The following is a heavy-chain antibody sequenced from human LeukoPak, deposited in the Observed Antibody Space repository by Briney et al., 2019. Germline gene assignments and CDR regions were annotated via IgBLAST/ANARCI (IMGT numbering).Heavy chain of an antibody. CDR1: GYTFTGYY. D-gene: IGHD4-11*01. CDR2: INPNSGGT. V-gene: IGHV1-2*02. CDR3: ARGNAWGNYDKNTPTDY. J-gene: IGHJ4*02. Sequence: ASVKVSCKASGYTFTGYYMHWVRQAPGQGLEWMGWINPNSGGTNYAQKFQGRVIMTRDTSISTAYMELSRLRSDDTAVYYCARGNAWGNYDKNTPTDYWGQGTLVTVSS.